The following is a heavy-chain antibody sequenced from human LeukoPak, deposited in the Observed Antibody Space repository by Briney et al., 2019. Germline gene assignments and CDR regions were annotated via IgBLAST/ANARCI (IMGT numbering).Heavy chain of an antibody. CDR1: GLTFSYYA. CDR3: ARDYGGNSADYYFDY. CDR2: ISYDGRDK. V-gene: IGHV3-30*04. D-gene: IGHD4-23*01. J-gene: IGHJ4*02. Sequence: GRSLRLSCAASGLTFSYYAMHWVRQAPGRGLEWLAVISYDGRDKHYVDSVKGRFTISRDNSRNTLYLQMNSLRAEDTAVHYCARDYGGNSADYYFDYWGQGTLVTVSS.